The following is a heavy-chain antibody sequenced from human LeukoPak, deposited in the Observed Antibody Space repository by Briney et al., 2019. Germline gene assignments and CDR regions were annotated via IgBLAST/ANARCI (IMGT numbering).Heavy chain of an antibody. V-gene: IGHV4-34*01. J-gene: IGHJ6*03. CDR1: GGSFSGYY. Sequence: SETLSLTCAVYGGSFSGYYWSWIRQPPGKGLEWIGEINHSGSTNYNPSLKSRVTISVDTSKNQFSLKLRFVTAADTAVYYCARDSNQYYYYYYHIDVWGKGTTVTVSS. CDR2: INHSGST. CDR3: ARDSNQYYYYYYHIDV. D-gene: IGHD4-11*01.